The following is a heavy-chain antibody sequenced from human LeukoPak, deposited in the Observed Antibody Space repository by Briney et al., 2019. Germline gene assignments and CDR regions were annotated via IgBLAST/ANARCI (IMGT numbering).Heavy chain of an antibody. J-gene: IGHJ4*02. CDR1: GFTFTNYA. Sequence: PGGSLRLSCAASGFTFTNYAMSWVRQAPGKGLEWVSVISSSGSSTYYADSVKGRFTISRDDSKSTLYLQMNSLRAEDTAVYFCAKDSASDGRFDYWGQGNLVTVSS. CDR3: AKDSASDGRFDY. CDR2: ISSSGSST. V-gene: IGHV3-23*01. D-gene: IGHD2-21*01.